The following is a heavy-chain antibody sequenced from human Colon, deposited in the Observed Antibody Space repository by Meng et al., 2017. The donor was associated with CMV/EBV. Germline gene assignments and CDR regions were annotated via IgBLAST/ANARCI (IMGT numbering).Heavy chain of an antibody. Sequence: ASVKVSCKGSNYTFTNYGIAWVRQAPGQGLEWMGWISAYNGETKYEEKLQDRVTMTTDTSTSTAYMELRSLRSDDTAVYYCARGSSSTMFGDYYYGMDVWGQGTMVTVSS. CDR3: ARGSSSTMFGDYYYGMDV. D-gene: IGHD3-3*01. CDR2: ISAYNGET. J-gene: IGHJ6*02. CDR1: NYTFTNYG. V-gene: IGHV1-18*01.